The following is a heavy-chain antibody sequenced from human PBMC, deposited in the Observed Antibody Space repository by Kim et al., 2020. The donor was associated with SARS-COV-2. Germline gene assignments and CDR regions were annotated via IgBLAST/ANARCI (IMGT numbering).Heavy chain of an antibody. CDR3: AKGLWFGELYTAVDYFDY. J-gene: IGHJ4*01. D-gene: IGHD3-10*01. Sequence: LSLTCAASGFTFSSYGMHWVRQAPGKGLEWVAVISYDGSNKYYADSVKGRFTISRDNSKNTLYLQMNSLRAEDTAVYYCAKGLWFGELYTAVDYFDY. CDR2: ISYDGSNK. V-gene: IGHV3-30*18. CDR1: GFTFSSYG.